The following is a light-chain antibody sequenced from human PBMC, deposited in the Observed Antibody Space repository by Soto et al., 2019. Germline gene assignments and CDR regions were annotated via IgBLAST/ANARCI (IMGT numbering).Light chain of an antibody. CDR2: EVS. Sequence: QSVLIQPASVSGSPGQSIAIPCTGTSRDVGGSNYVSWYQHHPHRAPKLLIYEVSYRPSGVSSRFSGSKSGNTASLTISGLQAEDEADYYCSSYTSSNTLEVFGVGTKVT. J-gene: IGLJ1*01. V-gene: IGLV2-14*01. CDR1: SRDVGGSNY. CDR3: SSYTSSNTLEV.